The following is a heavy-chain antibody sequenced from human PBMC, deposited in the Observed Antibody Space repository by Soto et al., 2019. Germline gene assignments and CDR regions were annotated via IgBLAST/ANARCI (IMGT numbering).Heavy chain of an antibody. CDR2: INHSGST. CDR3: ARGRYNWNY. CDR1: GGSFSGYY. D-gene: IGHD1-20*01. Sequence: ETLSLTCAVYGGSFSGYYWSWIRQPPGKGLEWIGEINHSGSTNYNPSLKSRVTISVDTSKNQFSLKLSSVTAADTAVYYCARGRYNWNYWGQGTLVTVSS. V-gene: IGHV4-34*01. J-gene: IGHJ4*02.